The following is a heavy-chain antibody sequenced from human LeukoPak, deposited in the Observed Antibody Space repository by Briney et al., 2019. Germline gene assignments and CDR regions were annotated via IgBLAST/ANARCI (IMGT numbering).Heavy chain of an antibody. CDR3: ARSGSGSSWYGGTMWSFDI. V-gene: IGHV1-2*06. J-gene: IGHJ3*02. Sequence: GASVKVSCKASGYTFSGYYIHWVRLAPGQGREWMGRIIPKSGDSKYTQKFQGRVAMTRDTSITTAYMELTRLTSDDTAVYFCARSGSGSSWYGGTMWSFDIWGQGTLVTVSS. CDR1: GYTFSGYY. CDR2: IIPKSGDS. D-gene: IGHD6-13*01.